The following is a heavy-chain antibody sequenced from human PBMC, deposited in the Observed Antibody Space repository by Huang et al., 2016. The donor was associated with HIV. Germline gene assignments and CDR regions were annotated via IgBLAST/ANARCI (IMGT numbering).Heavy chain of an antibody. V-gene: IGHV3-30*18. CDR2: ISYDGSNK. CDR3: ANGHDAAVAGRRGWGFDY. D-gene: IGHD6-19*01. CDR1: GFIFSSYG. J-gene: IGHJ4*02. Sequence: QVQLVESGGGVVQPGRSLRLSCTASGFIFSSYGMHWVRQAPGKGLEWVAVISYDGSNKYYADSVKGRSTSSRDNSKNTVYLQMNSLRAEDTAVFYGANGHDAAVAGRRGWGFDYWGQGTLVTVSS.